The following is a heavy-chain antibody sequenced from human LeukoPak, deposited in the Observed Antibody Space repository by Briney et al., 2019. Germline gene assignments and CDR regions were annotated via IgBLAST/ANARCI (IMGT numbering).Heavy chain of an antibody. Sequence: PGGSLRLSCVGSGFRFSRYAMSWVRQAPGKGLEWVATIHYIRDGPYYADSVEGRFTISRDDSKNTVYLQMNSLRVEVTAIYYCARCVTGWPNWFAPWGQGTLVTVSS. CDR1: GFRFSRYA. V-gene: IGHV3-23*01. D-gene: IGHD6-19*01. CDR2: IHYIRDGP. J-gene: IGHJ5*02. CDR3: ARCVTGWPNWFAP.